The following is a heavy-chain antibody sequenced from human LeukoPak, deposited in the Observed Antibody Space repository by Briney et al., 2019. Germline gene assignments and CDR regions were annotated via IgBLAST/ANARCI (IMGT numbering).Heavy chain of an antibody. Sequence: GGSLRLSCAASGFAFSDYSMNWVRQAPGKGLEWVSYISAGAGVIFYADSVKGRFSITRDNAKNSLFLQMNSLRAEDTAVYYCARVRTTDTLTGYKQELDYWGRGTLVTVSS. D-gene: IGHD3-9*01. V-gene: IGHV3-48*04. CDR3: ARVRTTDTLTGYKQELDY. CDR2: ISAGAGVI. CDR1: GFAFSDYS. J-gene: IGHJ4*02.